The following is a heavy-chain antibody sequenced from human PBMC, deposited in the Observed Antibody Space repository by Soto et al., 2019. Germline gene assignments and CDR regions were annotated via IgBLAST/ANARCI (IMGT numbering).Heavy chain of an antibody. J-gene: IGHJ4*02. CDR2: IYYSGST. Sequence: QVQLQESGPGLVKPSQTLSLTCTVSGGSISSGGYYWSWIRQHPGKGLEWIGYIYYSGSTYYNPSPKGRFTISGDTSKNQFSLKLSSVTAADTAVYYCARGEDYGGPPPLFFDYWGQGTLVTVSS. D-gene: IGHD4-17*01. CDR3: ARGEDYGGPPPLFFDY. CDR1: GGSISSGGYY. V-gene: IGHV4-31*03.